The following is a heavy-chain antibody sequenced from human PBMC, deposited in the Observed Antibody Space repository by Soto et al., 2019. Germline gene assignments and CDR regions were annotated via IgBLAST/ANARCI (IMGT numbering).Heavy chain of an antibody. V-gene: IGHV3-23*01. CDR2: IGGSAEST. D-gene: IGHD3-22*01. CDR3: SCSGYSPEY. CDR1: GFTFSSFA. J-gene: IGHJ4*02. Sequence: PGGSLRLSCAASGFTFSSFAFSWVRQAPGKGLEWVSSIGGSAESTYYADSVRGRFTISRDNSRNTVYLQMNSLRAEDTAVYYCSCSGYSPEYWGQGTLVTVSS.